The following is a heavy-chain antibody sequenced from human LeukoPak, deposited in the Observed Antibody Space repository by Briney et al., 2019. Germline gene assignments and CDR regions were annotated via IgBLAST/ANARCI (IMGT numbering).Heavy chain of an antibody. CDR2: IRDDGSNE. CDR1: GFTFSNYG. Sequence: PGGSLRLSCAASGFTFSNYGMHWVRQAPGKGLEWVAFIRDDGSNEYYEDSVKGRFTISRDNSKNTLYLQMNSLRAEDTAVYYCAKNHLWFGEVGYYYYMDVWGKGTTVTISS. V-gene: IGHV3-30*02. CDR3: AKNHLWFGEVGYYYYMDV. D-gene: IGHD3-10*01. J-gene: IGHJ6*03.